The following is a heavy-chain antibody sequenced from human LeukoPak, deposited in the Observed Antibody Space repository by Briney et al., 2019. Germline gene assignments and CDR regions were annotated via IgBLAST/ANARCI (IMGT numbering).Heavy chain of an antibody. V-gene: IGHV3-30*18. D-gene: IGHD1-26*01. CDR2: ISYDGSNK. J-gene: IGHJ4*02. Sequence: GGSLRLSCAASGFTFSSYGMHWVRQAPGKGLEWVAVISYDGSNKYYADSVKGRFTISRDNSKNTLYLQMNSLRAEDTAVYYCAKAEPGPDYWSQGTLVTVSS. CDR3: AKAEPGPDY. CDR1: GFTFSSYG.